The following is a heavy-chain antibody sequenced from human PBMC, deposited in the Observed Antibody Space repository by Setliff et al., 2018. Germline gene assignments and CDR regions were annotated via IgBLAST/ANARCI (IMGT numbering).Heavy chain of an antibody. CDR1: GFTFIDYY. D-gene: IGHD2-2*01. J-gene: IGHJ4*02. V-gene: IGHV3-11*04. CDR3: ARDQFSVIWDQLLNYFDY. CDR2: IDPRGSPV. Sequence: GGSLRLSCAASGFTFIDYYMNWIRQTPRKGLEWISHIDPRGSPVDYVDSVKGRFTISGDNAKNSLYLQMNSLRAEDTAVYYCARDQFSVIWDQLLNYFDYWGQGTLVTVSS.